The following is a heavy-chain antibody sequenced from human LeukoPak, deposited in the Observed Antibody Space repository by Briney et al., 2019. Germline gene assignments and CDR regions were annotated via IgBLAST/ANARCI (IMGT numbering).Heavy chain of an antibody. CDR1: GFPFSSYS. Sequence: GGSLRLSCAASGFPFSSYSMNWVRPAPGKGLEWVSYISSSSSTIYYADSVKGRFTISRDNAKNSLYLQMNSLRAEDTAVYYCARDRGTIFGVVTKGYFQHWGQGTLVTVSS. J-gene: IGHJ1*01. D-gene: IGHD3-3*01. CDR2: ISSSSSTI. V-gene: IGHV3-48*01. CDR3: ARDRGTIFGVVTKGYFQH.